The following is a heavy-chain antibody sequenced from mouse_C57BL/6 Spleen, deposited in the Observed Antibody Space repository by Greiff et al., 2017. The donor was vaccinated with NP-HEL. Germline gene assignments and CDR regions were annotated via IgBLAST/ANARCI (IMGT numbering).Heavy chain of an antibody. Sequence: VKLMESGPELVKPGASVKISCKASGYAFSSSWMNWVKQRPGKGLEWIGRIYPGDGDTNYNGKFKGKATLTADKSSSTAYMQLSSLTSEDSAVYFCARTAAQGYAMDYWGQGTSVTVSS. D-gene: IGHD3-2*02. CDR2: IYPGDGDT. J-gene: IGHJ4*01. CDR1: GYAFSSSW. V-gene: IGHV1-82*01. CDR3: ARTAAQGYAMDY.